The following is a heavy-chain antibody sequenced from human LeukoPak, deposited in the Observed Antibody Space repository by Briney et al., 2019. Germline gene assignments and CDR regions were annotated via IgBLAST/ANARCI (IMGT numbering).Heavy chain of an antibody. Sequence: SETLSLTCTVSGGPITTKTNYWAWIRQPPGKGLEWIASVYYSGGTYYNPSLKSRLTVSVDTSKNQFSLRLSSVTAADTAVYFCARHSMYDSGTYTFDVRGQGTLVTVSS. V-gene: IGHV4-39*01. CDR1: GGPITTKTNY. CDR2: VYYSGGT. D-gene: IGHD3-10*01. J-gene: IGHJ4*02. CDR3: ARHSMYDSGTYTFDV.